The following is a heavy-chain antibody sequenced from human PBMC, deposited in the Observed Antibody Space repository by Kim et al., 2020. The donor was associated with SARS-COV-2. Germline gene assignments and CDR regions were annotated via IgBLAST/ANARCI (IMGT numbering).Heavy chain of an antibody. V-gene: IGHV4-59*01. CDR1: GGSISSYY. Sequence: SETLSLTCTVSGGSISSYYWSWIRQPPGKGLEWIGYIYYSGSTNYNPSLKSRVTISVDTSKNQFSLKLSSVTAAYTAVYYCARGIYYDFWSGYYPGYYY. D-gene: IGHD3-3*01. CDR2: IYYSGST. J-gene: IGHJ6*03. CDR3: ARGIYYDFWSGYYPGYYY.